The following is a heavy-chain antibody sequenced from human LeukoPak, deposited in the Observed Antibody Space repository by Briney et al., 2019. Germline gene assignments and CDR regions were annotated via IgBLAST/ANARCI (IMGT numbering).Heavy chain of an antibody. CDR1: GGSISSSSYY. CDR3: ARLKGDFWSGYYFVRRNNWFDP. V-gene: IGHV4-39*01. CDR2: IYYSGST. D-gene: IGHD3-3*01. J-gene: IGHJ5*02. Sequence: SETLSLTCTVSGGSISSSSYYWGWIRQPPGKGLEWIGSIYYSGSTYYNPSLKSRVTISVDTSKNQFSLKLSSVTAADTAVYYCARLKGDFWSGYYFVRRNNWFDPWGQGTLVTVSS.